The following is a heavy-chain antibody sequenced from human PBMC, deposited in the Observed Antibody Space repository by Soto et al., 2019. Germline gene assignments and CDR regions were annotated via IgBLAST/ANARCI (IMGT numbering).Heavy chain of an antibody. D-gene: IGHD2-2*01. CDR2: ISAYNGNT. CDR1: GYTFTNYG. CDR3: ARVGDCSSTSCRYYYYYGMDV. J-gene: IGHJ6*02. Sequence: QVQLVQSGAEVKKPGASVKVSCKASGYTFTNYGISWVRQAPGQGLEWMGWISAYNGNTNYAQKLQGRVTMTTDTSTSTAYMELRSLRSDDTAVYYCARVGDCSSTSCRYYYYYGMDVWSQGTTVTVSS. V-gene: IGHV1-18*01.